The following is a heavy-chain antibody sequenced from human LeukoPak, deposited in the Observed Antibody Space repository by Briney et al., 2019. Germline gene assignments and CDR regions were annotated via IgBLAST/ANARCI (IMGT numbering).Heavy chain of an antibody. CDR3: ARDGCSSTSCYFGFSFGYYYYYMDV. CDR2: IYYSGST. Sequence: SETLSLTCTVSGGSISSYYWSWIRQPPGKGLEWIGYIYYSGSTNYNPSLKSRVTISVDTSKNQFSLKLSSVTAADTAVYYCARDGCSSTSCYFGFSFGYYYYYMDVWGKGTTVTVSS. CDR1: GGSISSYY. D-gene: IGHD2-2*01. V-gene: IGHV4-59*12. J-gene: IGHJ6*03.